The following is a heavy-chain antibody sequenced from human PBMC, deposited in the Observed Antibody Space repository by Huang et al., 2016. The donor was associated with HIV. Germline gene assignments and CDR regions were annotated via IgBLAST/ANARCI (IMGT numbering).Heavy chain of an antibody. CDR3: ARDPYYSNRWKRNDASFL. CDR1: GYDFGSYG. CDR2: IGGDSRDT. Sequence: QVQLVQSGGEVLQPGASVRVSCKASGYDFGSYGMSWVRQAPGQVVEGLGWIGGDSRDTSSEQKSQGRVTMTTDTTTTTTYMELRSLRSDDTAMYYCARDPYYSNRWKRNDASFLWGQGTMITVSS. V-gene: IGHV1-18*01. D-gene: IGHD4-4*01. J-gene: IGHJ3*01.